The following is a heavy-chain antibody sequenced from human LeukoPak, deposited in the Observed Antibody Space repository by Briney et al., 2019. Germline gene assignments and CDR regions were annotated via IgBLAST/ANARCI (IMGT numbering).Heavy chain of an antibody. CDR3: ARGISYGGNSVY. CDR2: INPSGGST. D-gene: IGHD4-23*01. CDR1: GYTFTSYY. Sequence: ASATVSCKASGYTFTSYYMHWGGQAPGQGLEGMGIINPSGGSTSHAQKFQGRVTMTRDTSTSTVYMELSSLRSEDTAVYYCARGISYGGNSVYWGQGTLVTVSS. V-gene: IGHV1-46*01. J-gene: IGHJ4*02.